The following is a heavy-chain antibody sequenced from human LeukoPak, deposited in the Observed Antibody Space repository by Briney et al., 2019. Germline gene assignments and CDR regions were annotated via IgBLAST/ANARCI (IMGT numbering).Heavy chain of an antibody. Sequence: ASVKVSCKASGYTFTSYDINWVRQATGQGLEWMGGIIPIFGTANYAQKFQGRVTITADESTSTAYMELSSLRSEDTAVYYCARDRGGSGSYGYYYYGMDVWGKGTTVTVSS. V-gene: IGHV1-69*13. CDR3: ARDRGGSGSYGYYYYGMDV. CDR2: IIPIFGTA. D-gene: IGHD3-10*01. CDR1: GYTFTSYD. J-gene: IGHJ6*04.